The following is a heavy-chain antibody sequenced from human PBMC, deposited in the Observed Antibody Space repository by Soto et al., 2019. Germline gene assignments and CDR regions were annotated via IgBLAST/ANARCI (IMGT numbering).Heavy chain of an antibody. Sequence: ASVKVSCKASGYTFTGYYMHWVRQAPGQGLEWMGWINPNSGGTNYAQKFQGWVTMTRDTSISTAYMELSRLRSDDTAVYYCARGPTVTTNYYYYYMDVWGKGTTVTVSS. J-gene: IGHJ6*03. D-gene: IGHD4-17*01. CDR1: GYTFTGYY. CDR2: INPNSGGT. CDR3: ARGPTVTTNYYYYYMDV. V-gene: IGHV1-2*04.